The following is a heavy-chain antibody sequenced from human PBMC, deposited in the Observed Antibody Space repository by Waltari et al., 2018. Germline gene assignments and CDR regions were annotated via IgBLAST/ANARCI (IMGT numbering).Heavy chain of an antibody. V-gene: IGHV4-38-2*01. CDR1: GYSISSGYY. D-gene: IGHD1-26*01. Sequence: QVQLQESGPGLVKPSETLSLTCAVSGYSISSGYYWGWIRQPPGKGLEWIGSIYHSGSTYYNPSLKSRVTISVDTSKNQFSPKLSSVTAADTAVYYCARLMGKAPRDYWGQGTLVTVSS. CDR3: ARLMGKAPRDY. J-gene: IGHJ4*02. CDR2: IYHSGST.